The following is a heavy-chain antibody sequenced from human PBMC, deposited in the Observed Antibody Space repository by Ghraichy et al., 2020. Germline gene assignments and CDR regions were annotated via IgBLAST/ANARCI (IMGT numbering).Heavy chain of an antibody. V-gene: IGHV3-23*01. J-gene: IGHJ6*02. CDR1: GFTFSSYA. Sequence: GGSLRLSCAASGFTFSSYAMSWVRQAPGKGLEWVSAISGSGGSTYYADSVKGRFTISRDNSKNTLYLQMNSLRAEDTAVYYCAKEADYYGDYPYYYGMDVWGQGTTVTVSS. CDR3: AKEADYYGDYPYYYGMDV. D-gene: IGHD4-17*01. CDR2: ISGSGGST.